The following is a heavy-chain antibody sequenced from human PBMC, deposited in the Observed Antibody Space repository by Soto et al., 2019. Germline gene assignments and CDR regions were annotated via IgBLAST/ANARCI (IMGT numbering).Heavy chain of an antibody. J-gene: IGHJ6*02. Sequence: GGSLRLSCAASGFTFSSYSMNWVRQAPGKGLEWVSYICSSGSTIYYADSVKGRFTISRDNAKNSLYLQMNSLRAEDTAVYYCARGSRDCSSTSCYTWGYYYYGMDVWGQGTTVTVSS. CDR1: GFTFSSYS. V-gene: IGHV3-48*04. CDR2: ICSSGSTI. D-gene: IGHD2-2*02. CDR3: ARGSRDCSSTSCYTWGYYYYGMDV.